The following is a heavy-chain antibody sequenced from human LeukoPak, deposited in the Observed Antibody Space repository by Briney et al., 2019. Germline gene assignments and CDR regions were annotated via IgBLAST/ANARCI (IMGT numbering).Heavy chain of an antibody. CDR3: ARGSRVFAHYDSSGYYSAFDI. V-gene: IGHV5-51*01. CDR2: IYPGDSDT. CDR1: GYSFTSYW. Sequence: GESLKISCKGSGYSFTSYWIGWVRQMPGIGLEWMGTIYPGDSDTTYSPSFQGQITISADKSISTAYLQWNSLKASDTAIYYCARGSRVFAHYDSSGYYSAFDIWGQGTMVTISS. D-gene: IGHD3-22*01. J-gene: IGHJ3*02.